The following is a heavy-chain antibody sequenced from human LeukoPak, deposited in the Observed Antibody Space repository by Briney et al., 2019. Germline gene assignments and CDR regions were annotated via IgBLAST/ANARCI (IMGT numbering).Heavy chain of an antibody. J-gene: IGHJ4*02. D-gene: IGHD5-18*01. CDR1: GGSISSSSYY. Sequence: ASETLSLTCTVSGGSISSSSYYWGWIRQPPGKGLEWIGSIYYSGSTYYNPSLKSRVTISVDTSKNQFSLKLSSVTAADTAVYYCARVAGGYSYRLDYWGQGTLVTVSS. CDR2: IYYSGST. V-gene: IGHV4-39*01. CDR3: ARVAGGYSYRLDY.